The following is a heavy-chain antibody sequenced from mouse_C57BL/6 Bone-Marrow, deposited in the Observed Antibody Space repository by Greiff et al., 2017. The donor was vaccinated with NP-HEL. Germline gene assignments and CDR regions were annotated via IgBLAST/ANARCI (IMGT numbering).Heavy chain of an antibody. J-gene: IGHJ2*01. CDR1: GYTFTSYW. V-gene: IGHV1-5*01. Sequence: EVQLQQSGTVLARPGASVKMSCKTSGYTFTSYWMHWVKQRPGQGLEWIGAIYPGNSDTSYNQKFKGKAKLTAVTSASTAYMELSSLTNEDSAVYYCTRALITTVVGGGYWGQGTTLTVSS. CDR3: TRALITTVVGGGY. CDR2: IYPGNSDT. D-gene: IGHD1-1*01.